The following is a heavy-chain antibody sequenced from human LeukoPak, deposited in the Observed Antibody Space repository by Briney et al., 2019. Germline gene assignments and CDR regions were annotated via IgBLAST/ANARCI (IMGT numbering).Heavy chain of an antibody. Sequence: ASVKVSCKASGYTFTVYYMHWVRQAPGQGLEWMGGINPNSGGTNYAQKFQGWVTMTRDTSISTAYMELSRLRSDDTAVYYCARDLYYYGMDVWGQGTTVTVSS. V-gene: IGHV1-2*04. CDR3: ARDLYYYGMDV. J-gene: IGHJ6*02. CDR2: INPNSGGT. CDR1: GYTFTVYY.